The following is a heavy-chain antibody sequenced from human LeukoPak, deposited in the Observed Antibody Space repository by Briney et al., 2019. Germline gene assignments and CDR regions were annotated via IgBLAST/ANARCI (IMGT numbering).Heavy chain of an antibody. CDR1: GGSFSGYY. CDR2: INHSGCT. J-gene: IGHJ4*02. Sequence: ASETLSLTCAVYGGSFSGYYWSWIRQPPGKGLEWIGEINHSGCTNYNPSLKSRVTISVDTSKNQFSLKLSSVTAADTAVYYCARRTWRQSRFGYWGQGTLVTVSS. V-gene: IGHV4-34*01. D-gene: IGHD1-1*01. CDR3: ARRTWRQSRFGY.